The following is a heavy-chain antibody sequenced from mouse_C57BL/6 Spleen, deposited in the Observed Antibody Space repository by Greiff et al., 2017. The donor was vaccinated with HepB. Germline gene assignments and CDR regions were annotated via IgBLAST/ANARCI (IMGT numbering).Heavy chain of an antibody. Sequence: QVHVKQSGAELVKPGASVKLSCKASGYTFTSYWMHWVKQRPGQGLEWIGMIHPNSGSTNYNEKFKSKATLTVDKSSSTAYMQLSSLTSEDSAVYYCARRVYDYDGDYYAMDYWGQGTSVTVSS. V-gene: IGHV1-64*01. CDR3: ARRVYDYDGDYYAMDY. D-gene: IGHD2-4*01. CDR1: GYTFTSYW. J-gene: IGHJ4*01. CDR2: IHPNSGST.